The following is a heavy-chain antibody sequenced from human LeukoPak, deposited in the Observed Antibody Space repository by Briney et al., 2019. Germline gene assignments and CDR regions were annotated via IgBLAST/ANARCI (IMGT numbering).Heavy chain of an antibody. V-gene: IGHV3-23*01. J-gene: IGHJ5*02. CDR2: ISGSGGST. CDR1: GFTFSSYA. Sequence: QPGGSLRLSCAASGFTFSSYAMSWVRQAPGKGLEWVSAISGSGGSTYYADSVKGRFTISRDNSKNTLYLQMNSLKAEDTAVYYCAKGGDHLWGNYRYEKLNWFDPWGQGTLITVSS. D-gene: IGHD3-16*02. CDR3: AKGGDHLWGNYRYEKLNWFDP.